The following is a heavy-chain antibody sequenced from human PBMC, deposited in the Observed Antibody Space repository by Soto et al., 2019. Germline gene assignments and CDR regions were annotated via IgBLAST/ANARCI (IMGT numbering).Heavy chain of an antibody. Sequence: PGESLKISCKGSGYSFTSYWIGWVRQMPGKGLEWMGIIYPGDSDTRYSPSFQGQVTISADKSISTAYLQWSSLKASDTAMYYCARHGGADSSGSFKHFDYWGQGTLVTVSS. CDR1: GYSFTSYW. CDR3: ARHGGADSSGSFKHFDY. CDR2: IYPGDSDT. J-gene: IGHJ4*02. D-gene: IGHD3-22*01. V-gene: IGHV5-51*01.